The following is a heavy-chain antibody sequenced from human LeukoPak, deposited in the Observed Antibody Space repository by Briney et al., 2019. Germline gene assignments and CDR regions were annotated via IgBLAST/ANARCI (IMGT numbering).Heavy chain of an antibody. J-gene: IGHJ4*02. CDR2: IYPGDSDT. V-gene: IGHV5-51*01. D-gene: IGHD5-12*01. Sequence: GESLKISCKGSGYSFTSYWIGWVRQMPGKGLEWMGIIYPGDSDTRYGPSFQGQVTISADKSISTAYLQWSSLKASDTAMYYCARGGRDIVATIPYYFDYWGQGTLVTVSS. CDR1: GYSFTSYW. CDR3: ARGGRDIVATIPYYFDY.